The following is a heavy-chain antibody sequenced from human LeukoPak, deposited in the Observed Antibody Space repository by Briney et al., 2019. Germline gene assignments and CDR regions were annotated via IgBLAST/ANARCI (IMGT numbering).Heavy chain of an antibody. V-gene: IGHV4-59*02. CDR2: VYYNGAT. CDR3: ARDLGHITLGSTYYHNWFVP. D-gene: IGHD3-22*01. J-gene: IGHJ5*02. Sequence: SETLSLTCTVSGGSVSGYYWSWIRQPPGKGLEWIGYVYYNGATHYNPSLKSRVTISIDTSNNQFSLKMSPVIAADTAVYYCARDLGHITLGSTYYHNWFVPWGQGTLVTVSS. CDR1: GGSVSGYY.